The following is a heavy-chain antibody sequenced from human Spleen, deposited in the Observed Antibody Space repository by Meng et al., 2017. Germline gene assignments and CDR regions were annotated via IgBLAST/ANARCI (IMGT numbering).Heavy chain of an antibody. Sequence: SETLSLTCTVSGGSISSYYWSWIRQPPGKGLEWIGYIYYSGSTNYNPSLKSRVTISVDTSKNQFSLKLSSVTAADTAVYYCARVLITFGGVIDRRFDYWGQGTLVTVSS. J-gene: IGHJ4*02. V-gene: IGHV4-59*01. CDR1: GGSISSYY. CDR2: IYYSGST. CDR3: ARVLITFGGVIDRRFDY. D-gene: IGHD3-16*02.